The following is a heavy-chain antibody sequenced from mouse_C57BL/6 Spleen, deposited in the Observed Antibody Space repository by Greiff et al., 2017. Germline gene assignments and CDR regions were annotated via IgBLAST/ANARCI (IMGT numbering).Heavy chain of an antibody. J-gene: IGHJ3*01. CDR3: ARLNLLAWFAY. V-gene: IGHV1-26*01. D-gene: IGHD2-1*01. CDR2: INPNNGGT. CDR1: GYTFTDYY. Sequence: EVQLQQSGPELVKPGASVKISCKASGYTFTDYYMNWVKQSHGKSLEWIGDINPNNGGTSYNQKFKGKATLTVDKSSSTAYMELRSLTSEDSAVYYCARLNLLAWFAYWGQGTLVTVSA.